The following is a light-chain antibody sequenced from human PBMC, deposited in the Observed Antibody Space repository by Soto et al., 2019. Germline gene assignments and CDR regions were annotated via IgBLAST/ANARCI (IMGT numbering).Light chain of an antibody. CDR1: QTIRSC. V-gene: IGKV1-39*01. Sequence: DIQMTQSASSLSASVGYIFIITCLASQTIRSCLNWYQQKPGKAPKLLIYAASSLQSGVPSRFSGSGSGTDFTLTISSLQPEDFATYHCQKSYSTPKTCGQGTKGDIK. J-gene: IGKJ1*01. CDR3: QKSYSTPKT. CDR2: AAS.